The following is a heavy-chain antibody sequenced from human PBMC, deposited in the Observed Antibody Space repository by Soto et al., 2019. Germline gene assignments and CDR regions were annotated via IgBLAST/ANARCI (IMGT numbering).Heavy chain of an antibody. V-gene: IGHV2-26*01. J-gene: IGHJ4*02. CDR1: AVSLSDVTMR. CDR2: IFSNAEK. Sequence: QVTSKDSGPVLVKPTETLTLACTVSAVSLSDVTMRVSWIRQPPGKSLEWRAHIFSNAEKSHSTSLRSRLTIAKDTTKSQVGRNRTNMDPVDTAAVYCARETAVAGTKYLDYWGQGTPVTVSS. CDR3: ARETAVAGTKYLDY. D-gene: IGHD6-19*01.